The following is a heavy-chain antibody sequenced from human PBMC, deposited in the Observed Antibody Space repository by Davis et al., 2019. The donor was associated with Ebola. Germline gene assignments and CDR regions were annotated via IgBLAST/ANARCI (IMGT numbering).Heavy chain of an antibody. V-gene: IGHV1-46*01. Sequence: ASVKVSCKASGYTFTSYYMHWVRQAPGQGLEWMGIINPSGGSTSYAQRFQGRVTITPDTSANTVYLDLTSLRSEDTAVFYCARASFGYNSGWYADYWGPGSLVTVSS. CDR1: GYTFTSYY. D-gene: IGHD6-19*01. CDR2: INPSGGST. J-gene: IGHJ4*02. CDR3: ARASFGYNSGWYADY.